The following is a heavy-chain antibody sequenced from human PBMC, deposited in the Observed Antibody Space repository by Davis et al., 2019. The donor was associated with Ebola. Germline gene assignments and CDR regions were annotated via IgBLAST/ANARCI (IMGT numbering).Heavy chain of an antibody. Sequence: KVSCKGSGYSFTSYWIGWVRQMPGKGLEWMGIIYLGDSDTRYSPSFQGQVTISADKSISTAYLQWSSLKASDTAMYYCARQSSSWFNYFDYWGQGTLVTVSS. CDR3: ARQSSSWFNYFDY. J-gene: IGHJ4*02. CDR2: IYLGDSDT. CDR1: GYSFTSYW. D-gene: IGHD6-13*01. V-gene: IGHV5-51*01.